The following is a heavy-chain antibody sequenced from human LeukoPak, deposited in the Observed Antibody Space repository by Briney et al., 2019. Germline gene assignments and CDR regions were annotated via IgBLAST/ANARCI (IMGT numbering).Heavy chain of an antibody. CDR2: ISSSSSTI. D-gene: IGHD3-22*01. CDR3: ARGDSSGYYYKEYFQH. Sequence: GGSLRLSCAASGFTFSSYEMNWVRQAPGKGLEWVSYISSSSSTIYYADSVKGRFTISRDNAKNSLYLQMNSLRAEDTAVYYCARGDSSGYYYKEYFQHWGQGTLVTVSS. V-gene: IGHV3-48*01. J-gene: IGHJ1*01. CDR1: GFTFSSYE.